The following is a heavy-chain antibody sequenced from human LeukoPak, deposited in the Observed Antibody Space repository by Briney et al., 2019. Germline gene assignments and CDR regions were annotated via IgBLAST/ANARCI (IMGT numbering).Heavy chain of an antibody. CDR1: GFTFSSYA. Sequence: GGSLRLSCAASGFTFSSYAMSWVRQAPGKGLEWVANINKDGSEKYYVDSVRGRFTISRDNAKNSLFLQMNSLRADDTAVYYCARGGSGWSFFWGQGTLVTVSS. D-gene: IGHD6-19*01. J-gene: IGHJ4*02. CDR2: INKDGSEK. CDR3: ARGGSGWSFF. V-gene: IGHV3-7*05.